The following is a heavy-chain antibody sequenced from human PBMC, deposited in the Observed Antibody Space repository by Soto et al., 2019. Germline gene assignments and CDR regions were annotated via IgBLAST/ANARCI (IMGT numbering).Heavy chain of an antibody. CDR1: GFTFSSYA. Sequence: PGGSLRLSCAASGFTFSSYAMSWVRQAPGKGLEWVSAISGIGDTTIYADSVKGRFTISRDNSKNPLYLQMNSLRAEDTAVYYCARDTSVHTRLVINPIYYYYGMDVWGRGTTVTVSS. V-gene: IGHV3-23*01. CDR2: ISGIGDTT. J-gene: IGHJ6*02. CDR3: ARDTSVHTRLVINPIYYYYGMDV. D-gene: IGHD3-9*01.